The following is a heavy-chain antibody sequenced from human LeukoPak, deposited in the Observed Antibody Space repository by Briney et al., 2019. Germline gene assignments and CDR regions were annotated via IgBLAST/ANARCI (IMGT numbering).Heavy chain of an antibody. CDR2: IPTDETPT. CDR3: ARDLHYYVAMDV. Sequence: GGSLRLSCAASGFIFSNFVMHWVRQAPGKGLVWVSRIPTDETPTNYADSVQGRFTISRDNSKNTLFLQLNSLRAEDTALYYCARDLHYYVAMDVWGQGTTVTVSS. J-gene: IGHJ6*02. CDR1: GFIFSNFV. V-gene: IGHV3-74*01. D-gene: IGHD3-10*02.